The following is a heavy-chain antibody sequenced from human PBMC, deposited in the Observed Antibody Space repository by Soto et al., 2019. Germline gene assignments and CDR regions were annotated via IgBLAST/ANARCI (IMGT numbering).Heavy chain of an antibody. CDR2: INDSGST. J-gene: IGHJ4*02. Sequence: QVQLQQWGAGLLKPSETLSLTCAVYGGSFSGYYWSWIRQSAGKGLEWIGEINDSGSTNYNPSLKSRVTISEDTSKNQFSLRLSSLTAADTAVYYCARTRCCRSGCRPNFDFWGQGTLVTVSS. V-gene: IGHV4-34*01. CDR3: ARTRCCRSGCRPNFDF. D-gene: IGHD2-15*01. CDR1: GGSFSGYY.